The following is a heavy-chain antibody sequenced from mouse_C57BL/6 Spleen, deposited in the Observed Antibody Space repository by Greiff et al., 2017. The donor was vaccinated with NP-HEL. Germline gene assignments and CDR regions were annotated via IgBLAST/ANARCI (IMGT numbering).Heavy chain of an antibody. V-gene: IGHV1-55*01. Sequence: QVQLQQPGAELVKPGASVKMSCTASGYTFTSYWITWVKQRPGQGLEWIGDIYPGSGSTNYNEKFKSKATLTVDTSSSTAYMQLSSLTSEDSAVYYCARPTGSNWYFDVWGTGTTVTVSS. CDR2: IYPGSGST. CDR1: GYTFTSYW. D-gene: IGHD4-1*01. CDR3: ARPTGSNWYFDV. J-gene: IGHJ1*03.